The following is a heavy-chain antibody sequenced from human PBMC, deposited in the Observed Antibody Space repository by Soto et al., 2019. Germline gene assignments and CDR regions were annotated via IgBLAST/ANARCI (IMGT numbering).Heavy chain of an antibody. Sequence: QVQLVQSAGEVKKPGASVKVSCKASGYSFTSYGISWVRRAPGQGLEWLGWISPYNGHTQFVERFQGRVTMTTDTSTKTAYMELRNLRSDDTGHYYCAIDLTIVPATHPRLENYGMDVWGQVTTVIVSS. J-gene: IGHJ6*02. CDR2: ISPYNGHT. CDR1: GYSFTSYG. D-gene: IGHD2-2*01. CDR3: AIDLTIVPATHPRLENYGMDV. V-gene: IGHV1-18*01.